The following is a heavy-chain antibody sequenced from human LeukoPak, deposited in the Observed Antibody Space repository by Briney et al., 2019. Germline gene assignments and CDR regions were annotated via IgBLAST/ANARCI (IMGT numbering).Heavy chain of an antibody. CDR1: GFTVSSQY. J-gene: IGHJ6*02. D-gene: IGHD2-2*01. V-gene: IGHV3-66*01. Sequence: PGGSLRLPCAASGFTVSSQYMSWVRQAPGKGLEWVSVIYTGGTTHYADSVKGRFTISRDNAKNTLYLQMNSLRAEDTAVYYCARRKVVSAYYYGMDVWGQGTTVTVSS. CDR2: IYTGGTT. CDR3: ARRKVVSAYYYGMDV.